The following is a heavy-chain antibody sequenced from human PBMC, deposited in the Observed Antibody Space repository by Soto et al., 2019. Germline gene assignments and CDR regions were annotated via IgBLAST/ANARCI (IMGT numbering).Heavy chain of an antibody. Sequence: ASVKVSCKASGYTFTSYDINWVRQATGQGLEWMGWMNPNSGNTGYAQKFQGRVTMTRNTSISTAYMELSSLRSEDTAVYYCASTSEYCTNGVCYDYWGQGTLVTVSS. J-gene: IGHJ4*02. V-gene: IGHV1-8*01. CDR1: GYTFTSYD. CDR3: ASTSEYCTNGVCYDY. D-gene: IGHD2-8*01. CDR2: MNPNSGNT.